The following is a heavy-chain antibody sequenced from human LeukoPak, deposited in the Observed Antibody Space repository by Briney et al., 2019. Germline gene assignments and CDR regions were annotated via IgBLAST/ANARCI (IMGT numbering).Heavy chain of an antibody. Sequence: SEALSLTCNVSGASISAFLWTWFRPPAGRGLEWIGLIYSSERTLFNPSLKSRAPMSVDPTKNQLSRKLTSGAAADTAMYYCARKDGDYWGRGTLDSV. V-gene: IGHV4-4*07. CDR2: IYSSERT. CDR1: GASISAFL. J-gene: IGHJ4*02. D-gene: IGHD3-10*01. CDR3: ARKDGDY.